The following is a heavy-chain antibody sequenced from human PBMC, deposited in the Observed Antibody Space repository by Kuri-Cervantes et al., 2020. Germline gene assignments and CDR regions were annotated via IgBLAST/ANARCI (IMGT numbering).Heavy chain of an antibody. Sequence: GSLRLSCTVSGGSMSSYYWGWIRQPPGKGLEWIGEINHSGSTNYNPSLKSRVTISVDTSKNQFSLKLSSVTAADTAVYYCARRPVYYYGSGSYRGWFDPWGQGTLVTVSS. CDR1: GGSMSSYY. V-gene: IGHV4-34*01. CDR3: ARRPVYYYGSGSYRGWFDP. D-gene: IGHD3-10*01. J-gene: IGHJ5*02. CDR2: INHSGST.